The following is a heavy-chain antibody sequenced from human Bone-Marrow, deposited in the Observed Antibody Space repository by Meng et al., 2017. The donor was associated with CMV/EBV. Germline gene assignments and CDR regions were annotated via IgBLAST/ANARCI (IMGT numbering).Heavy chain of an antibody. Sequence: GESLKISCAASGFTFSDYYMSWIRQAPGKGLEWVSYISSSGSTIYYADSVKGRFTISRDNAKNSLYLQTNSLRAEDTAVYYCARSRYLELRLWGQGTLVTVSS. CDR2: ISSSGSTI. CDR1: GFTFSDYY. D-gene: IGHD1-7*01. V-gene: IGHV3-11*04. CDR3: ARSRYLELRL. J-gene: IGHJ4*02.